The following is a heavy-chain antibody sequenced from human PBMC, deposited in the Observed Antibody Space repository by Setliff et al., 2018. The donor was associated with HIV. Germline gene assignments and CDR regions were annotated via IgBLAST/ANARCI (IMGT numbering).Heavy chain of an antibody. D-gene: IGHD3-10*01. Sequence: ASVKVSCKASADIFNAYYIHWVRQAPGQGLEWMGWITPNGDDTNYPQKFEGRVTLTRDTSINTAYMELSRLTSDDTAVYYCARGPYYFGSGSYYLNFDYWGQGTLVTVSS. CDR3: ARGPYYFGSGSYYLNFDY. V-gene: IGHV1-2*02. CDR1: ADIFNAYY. CDR2: ITPNGDDT. J-gene: IGHJ4*02.